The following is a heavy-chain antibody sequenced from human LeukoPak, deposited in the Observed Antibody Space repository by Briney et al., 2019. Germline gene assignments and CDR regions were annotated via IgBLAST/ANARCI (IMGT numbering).Heavy chain of an antibody. D-gene: IGHD3-3*01. CDR2: ISGDGGST. Sequence: PGGSLRLSCAASGFTFDDYDMHWVRQAPGKGLEWVSLISGDGGSTYYADSVKGRFTISRDNSKNSLYLQMNGLRTEDTALYYCARTNYDFWSGYMYYFDYWGQGTLVTVSS. CDR1: GFTFDDYD. J-gene: IGHJ4*02. CDR3: ARTNYDFWSGYMYYFDY. V-gene: IGHV3-43*02.